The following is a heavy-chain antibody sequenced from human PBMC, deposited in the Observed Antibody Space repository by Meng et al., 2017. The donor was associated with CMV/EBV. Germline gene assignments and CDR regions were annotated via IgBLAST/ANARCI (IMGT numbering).Heavy chain of an antibody. CDR2: INHSGST. V-gene: IGHV4-34*01. Sequence: SQTPSLTGAVYGGSFSGYYWSWIRQPPGKGLEWIGEINHSGSTNYNPSLKSRVTISVDTSKNQFSLKLSSVTAADTAVYYCARGRGFWSGKPTPSFDYWGQGTLVTVSS. CDR1: GGSFSGYY. CDR3: ARGRGFWSGKPTPSFDY. J-gene: IGHJ4*02. D-gene: IGHD3-3*01.